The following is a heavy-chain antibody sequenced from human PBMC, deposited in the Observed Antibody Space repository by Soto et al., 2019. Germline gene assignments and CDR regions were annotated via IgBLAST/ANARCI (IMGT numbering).Heavy chain of an antibody. V-gene: IGHV3-7*05. CDR1: GLTFSNYW. CDR2: INQAGNKK. J-gene: IGHJ4*02. CDR3: ARDRGSGRY. Sequence: PGGFLRLSCVTSGLTFSNYWLSWVRQAPGKGLEWVANINQAGNKKYYVDSVKGRFTISRDNAKNSLYLQMNSLKAEDTAVYYCARDRGSGRYWGQGTLVTVSS. D-gene: IGHD2-8*02.